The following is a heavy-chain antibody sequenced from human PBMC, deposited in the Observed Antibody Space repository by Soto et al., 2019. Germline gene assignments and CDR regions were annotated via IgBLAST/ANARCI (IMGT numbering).Heavy chain of an antibody. CDR2: ISNSGHAI. Sequence: QVQLVESGGGLVKPGGSLRLSCVASGFTFSDYYMSWIRQAPGKGLEWVSYISNSGHAIYYADSVKGRFTVSRDNSNNSMSLQMDSLRADDTAIYYYARDARYASSSYGFDVWGQGTTVSVSS. CDR1: GFTFSDYY. J-gene: IGHJ6*02. CDR3: ARDARYASSSYGFDV. V-gene: IGHV3-11*01. D-gene: IGHD6-13*01.